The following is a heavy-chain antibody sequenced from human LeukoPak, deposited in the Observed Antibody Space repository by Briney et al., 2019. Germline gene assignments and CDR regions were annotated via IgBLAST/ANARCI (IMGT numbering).Heavy chain of an antibody. D-gene: IGHD1-14*01. Sequence: GGSLRLSCAASGFTFSNAWMNWVRQAPGKGLVWVSRINSDGSSTSYADSVKGRFTISRDNAKNTLYLQMNSLRAEDTAVYYCARNNPRQPFDYWGQGTLVTVS. CDR1: GFTFSNAW. J-gene: IGHJ4*02. V-gene: IGHV3-74*01. CDR3: ARNNPRQPFDY. CDR2: INSDGSST.